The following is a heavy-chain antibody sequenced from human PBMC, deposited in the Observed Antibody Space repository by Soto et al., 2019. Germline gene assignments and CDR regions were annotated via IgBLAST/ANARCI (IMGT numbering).Heavy chain of an antibody. CDR1: GYTFTSYD. V-gene: IGHV1-8*02. Sequence: ASEKVSCKASGYTFTSYDINWVRQATGQWLEWMGWMNPNSGNTGYAQKFQGRVTMTRNTSISTAYMELSSLRSEDTAVYYCATFKLEHGAFDIWGQGTMVTVSS. CDR3: ATFKLEHGAFDI. CDR2: MNPNSGNT. D-gene: IGHD1-1*01. J-gene: IGHJ3*02.